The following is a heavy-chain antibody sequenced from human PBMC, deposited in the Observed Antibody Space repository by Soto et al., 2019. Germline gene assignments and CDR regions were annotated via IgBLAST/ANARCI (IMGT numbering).Heavy chain of an antibody. CDR2: ISAYNGNT. D-gene: IGHD1-1*01. J-gene: IGHJ4*02. Sequence: PSVKVSCKASGYTFTSYGISWVRQAPGQGLEWMGWISAYNGNTNYAQKLQGRVTMTTDTSTSTAYMELSSLRSEDTAVYYCARGRFQLEPFDYWGQGTLVTVSS. V-gene: IGHV1-18*01. CDR3: ARGRFQLEPFDY. CDR1: GYTFTSYG.